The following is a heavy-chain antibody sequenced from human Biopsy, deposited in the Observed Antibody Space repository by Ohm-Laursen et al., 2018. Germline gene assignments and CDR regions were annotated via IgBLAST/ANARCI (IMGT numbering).Heavy chain of an antibody. CDR2: VYYTGST. CDR1: GDSISSYY. D-gene: IGHD3-22*01. Sequence: GTLSLTCIVSGDSISSYYWSWIRQPPGKGLQWIGYVYYTGSTDYNPSLQSRVTISVDTSKNHFSLRLRSVTPADTAIYYCARDRGYYSDRTVPGYFDLWGRGTLVTVSS. J-gene: IGHJ2*01. V-gene: IGHV4-59*01. CDR3: ARDRGYYSDRTVPGYFDL.